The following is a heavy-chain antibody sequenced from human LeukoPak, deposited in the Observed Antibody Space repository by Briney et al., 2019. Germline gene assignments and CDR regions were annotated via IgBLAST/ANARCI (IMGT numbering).Heavy chain of an antibody. J-gene: IGHJ4*02. CDR3: ARDVGEYCSSVSCYASDY. CDR2: INPSSGGT. Sequence: ASVKVSCKASGYTFTGYYMHWVRQAPGQGLEWMEWINPSSGGTNYAQKFQGRVTMTRDTSISTAYMELSRLRSDGTAVYYCARDVGEYCSSVSCYASDYWGQGTLVTVSS. D-gene: IGHD2-2*01. CDR1: GYTFTGYY. V-gene: IGHV1-2*02.